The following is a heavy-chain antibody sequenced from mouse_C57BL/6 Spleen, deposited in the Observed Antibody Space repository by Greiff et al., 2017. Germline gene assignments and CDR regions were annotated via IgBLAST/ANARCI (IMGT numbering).Heavy chain of an antibody. V-gene: IGHV1-61*01. CDR2: IYPSDSET. CDR3: ARWGVYQEGFDY. CDR1: GYTFTSYW. Sequence: VQLQQPGAELVRPGSSVKLSCKASGYTFTSYWMDWVKQRPGQGLEWIGNIYPSDSETHYNQKFKDKATLTVDKSSSTAYMQLSSLTSEDSAVYYCARWGVYQEGFDYWGQGTTLTVSS. J-gene: IGHJ2*01.